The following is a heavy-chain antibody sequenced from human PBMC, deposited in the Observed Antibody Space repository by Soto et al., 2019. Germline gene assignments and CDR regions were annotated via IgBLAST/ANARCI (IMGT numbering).Heavy chain of an antibody. CDR3: ARGLGSGSYYITLYNWFDP. Sequence: PSETLFLTCTVSGGSISSSSYYWGWIRQPPGKGLEWIGYIYYSGSTYYNPSLKSRVTISVDTSKNQFSLKLSSVTAADTAVYYCARGLGSGSYYITLYNWFDPWGQGTLVTVSS. J-gene: IGHJ5*02. D-gene: IGHD3-10*01. V-gene: IGHV4-31*03. CDR1: GGSISSSSYY. CDR2: IYYSGST.